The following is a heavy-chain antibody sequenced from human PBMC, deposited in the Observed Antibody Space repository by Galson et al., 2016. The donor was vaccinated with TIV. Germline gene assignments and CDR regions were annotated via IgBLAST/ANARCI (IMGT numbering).Heavy chain of an antibody. CDR2: ISDSGKT. J-gene: IGHJ6*02. D-gene: IGHD2-15*01. CDR3: ARDRVVDATYYFYYYGMDV. CDR1: GLSVSINY. V-gene: IGHV3-66*03. Sequence: SLRLSCAASGLSVSINYMTWVRQAPGKGLEWVSLISDSGKTYYADSVKGRFTISRDNSKNTVYLQMNSLRVEDTGVYHCARDRVVDATYYFYYYGMDVWGQGTAVTVSS.